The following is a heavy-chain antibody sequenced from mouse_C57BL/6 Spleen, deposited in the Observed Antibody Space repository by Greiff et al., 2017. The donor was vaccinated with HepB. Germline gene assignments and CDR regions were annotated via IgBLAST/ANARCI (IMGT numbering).Heavy chain of an antibody. CDR1: GYSITSGYY. J-gene: IGHJ4*01. CDR3: ARGKGEYYAMDY. Sequence: EVQLQESGPGLVKPSQSLSLTCSVTGYSITSGYYWNWIRQFPGNKLEWMGYISYDGSNNYNPSLKNRISITRDTSKNQFFLKLNSVTTEDTATYYCARGKGEYYAMDYWGQGTSVTVSS. CDR2: ISYDGSN. V-gene: IGHV3-6*01.